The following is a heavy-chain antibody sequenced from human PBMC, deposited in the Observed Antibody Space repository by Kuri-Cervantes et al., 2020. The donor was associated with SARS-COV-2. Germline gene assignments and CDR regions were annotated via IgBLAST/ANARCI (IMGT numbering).Heavy chain of an antibody. V-gene: IGHV3-11*01. CDR1: GFTFSGYY. Sequence: GESLKISCAASGFTFSGYYMSWIRQAPGKGLEWVSYISSSGSTIYYADSVKGRFTISRDDSKNMAYLQMNSLKTEDTAVYYCTTLIDYWGQGALVTVSS. CDR3: TTLIDY. CDR2: ISSSGSTI. J-gene: IGHJ4*02.